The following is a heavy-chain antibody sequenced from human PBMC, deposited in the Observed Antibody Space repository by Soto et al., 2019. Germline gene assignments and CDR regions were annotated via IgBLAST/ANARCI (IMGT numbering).Heavy chain of an antibody. CDR3: ARTSSGYMYYFDY. D-gene: IGHD3-22*01. V-gene: IGHV1-69*13. CDR2: IIPIFGTA. J-gene: IGHJ4*02. CDR1: GGTFSSYA. Sequence: AVKVSCKASGGTFSSYAISWVRQAPGQGLEWMGGIIPIFGTANYAQKFQGRVTITADESTSTAYMELSSLRSEDTAVYYCARTSSGYMYYFDYWGQGTLVTVSS.